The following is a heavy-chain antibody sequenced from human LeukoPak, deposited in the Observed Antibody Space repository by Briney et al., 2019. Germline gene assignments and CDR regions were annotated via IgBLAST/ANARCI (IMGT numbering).Heavy chain of an antibody. J-gene: IGHJ4*02. Sequence: SETLSLTCAAYGGSFSGYYWSWIRQPPGKGLEWIGEINHSGSTNYNPSLKSRVTISVDTSKNQFSLKLSSVTAADTAVYYCARGRAKRYYYDSSGYSYYFDYWGQGTLVTVSS. CDR1: GGSFSGYY. CDR3: ARGRAKRYYYDSSGYSYYFDY. V-gene: IGHV4-34*01. CDR2: INHSGST. D-gene: IGHD3-22*01.